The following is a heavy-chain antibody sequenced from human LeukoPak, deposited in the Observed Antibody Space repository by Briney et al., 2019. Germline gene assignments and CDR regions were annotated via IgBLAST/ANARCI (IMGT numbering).Heavy chain of an antibody. CDR2: ITSSGTTS. Sequence: KAGGSLRLSCTASGFTFSDHYMSWFRLSPGEGLEWLSYITSSGTTSDYADSVKGRFTISRDNAKNSMYLQMNSLRPEDTAVYYCARDPDYGDPDWGQGTLVTVSS. D-gene: IGHD4-17*01. CDR3: ARDPDYGDPD. J-gene: IGHJ4*02. V-gene: IGHV3-11*01. CDR1: GFTFSDHY.